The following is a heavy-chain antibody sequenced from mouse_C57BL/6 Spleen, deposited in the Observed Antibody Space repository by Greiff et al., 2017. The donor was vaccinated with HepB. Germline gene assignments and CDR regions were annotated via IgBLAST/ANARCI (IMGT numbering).Heavy chain of an antibody. V-gene: IGHV1-62-2*01. D-gene: IGHD2-4*01. CDR1: GYTFTEYT. Sequence: QVQLKQSGAELVKPGASVKLSCKASGYTFTEYTIHWVKQRSGQGLEWIGWFYPGSGSIKYNEKFKDKATLTADKSSSTVYMELSRLTSEDSAVYFCARHLYYDYDGDFFFDYWGQGTTLTVSS. CDR2: FYPGSGSI. J-gene: IGHJ2*01. CDR3: ARHLYYDYDGDFFFDY.